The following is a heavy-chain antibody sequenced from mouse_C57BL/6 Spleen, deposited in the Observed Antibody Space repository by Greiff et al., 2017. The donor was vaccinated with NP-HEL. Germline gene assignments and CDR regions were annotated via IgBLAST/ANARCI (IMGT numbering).Heavy chain of an antibody. CDR1: GYTFTSYW. CDR3: ARTVVSYWYFDV. Sequence: VQLQQPGAELVMPGASVKLSCKASGYTFTSYWMHWVKRRPGQGLEWIGEIDPSDSYTNYNQKFKGKSTLTVDKSSSTAYMQLSSLTSEDSAVYYCARTVVSYWYFDVWGTGTTVTVSS. D-gene: IGHD1-1*01. J-gene: IGHJ1*03. V-gene: IGHV1-69*01. CDR2: IDPSDSYT.